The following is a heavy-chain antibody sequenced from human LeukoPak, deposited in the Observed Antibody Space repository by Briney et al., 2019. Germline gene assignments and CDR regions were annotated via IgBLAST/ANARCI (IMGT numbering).Heavy chain of an antibody. D-gene: IGHD2-2*02. Sequence: SVKFSCKASGGTFSSYAISWVRQAPGQGLEWMGRIIPTLGIANYAQKFQGRVTITADKSTSTAYMELSSLRSEDTAVYYCARQDQLLYGPYYFDYWGQGTLVTVSS. CDR2: IIPTLGIA. CDR1: GGTFSSYA. J-gene: IGHJ4*02. V-gene: IGHV1-69*04. CDR3: ARQDQLLYGPYYFDY.